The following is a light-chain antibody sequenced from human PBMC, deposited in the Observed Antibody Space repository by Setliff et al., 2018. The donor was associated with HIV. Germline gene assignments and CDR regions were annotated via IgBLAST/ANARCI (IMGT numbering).Light chain of an antibody. CDR2: SNN. CDR3: AAWDDSLSVI. CDR1: SSNIGSNT. J-gene: IGLJ2*01. V-gene: IGLV1-44*01. Sequence: QSVLTQPPSASGTPGQRVTISCSGNSSNIGSNTVDWYQQLPGTAPKLLIYSNNQRPSGVPDRFSGSKAGTSASLVISGLQSEDEADYYCAAWDDSLSVIFGGGTK.